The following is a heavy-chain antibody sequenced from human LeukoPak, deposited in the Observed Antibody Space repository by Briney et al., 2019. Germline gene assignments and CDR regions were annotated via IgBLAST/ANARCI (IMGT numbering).Heavy chain of an antibody. CDR3: AETSVCSGGSCYYDGIDI. CDR2: ISYDGSNK. Sequence: GGSLRLSCAASGFGFSTYGMHWVRQAPGKGLEWVAMISYDGSNKYYADSVKGRFTISRDNSKNTLYLQMSSLRVEDTAVYYCAETSVCSGGSCYYDGIDIWGQGTMVTVSS. V-gene: IGHV3-30*03. D-gene: IGHD2-15*01. J-gene: IGHJ3*02. CDR1: GFGFSTYG.